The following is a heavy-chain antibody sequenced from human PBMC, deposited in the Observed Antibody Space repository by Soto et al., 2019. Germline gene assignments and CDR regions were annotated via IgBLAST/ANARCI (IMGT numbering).Heavy chain of an antibody. J-gene: IGHJ2*01. CDR3: ATVVTNTVTTQGYFDL. Sequence: ASVTVSCKVSGYTLTDLSMHWVRQAPGKGLEWMGGFDPEDGETIYAQKFQGRVTMTEDTSTDTAYMELSSLRSEDTAVYYCATVVTNTVTTQGYFDLWGRGTLVTVSS. CDR2: FDPEDGET. CDR1: GYTLTDLS. D-gene: IGHD4-17*01. V-gene: IGHV1-24*01.